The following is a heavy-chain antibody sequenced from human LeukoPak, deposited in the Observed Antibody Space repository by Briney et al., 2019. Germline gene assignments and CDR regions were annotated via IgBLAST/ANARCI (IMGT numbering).Heavy chain of an antibody. V-gene: IGHV3-23*01. J-gene: IGHJ1*01. CDR2: LSSTTGST. CDR1: GFLQSNFD. CDR3: TTGGGVYDYVSLH. D-gene: IGHD3-16*01. Sequence: GGPLTLLCAASGFLQSNFDMRWARQARGRGLECVSALSSTTGSTFYADPVKGKFTISRDNAKNTLYLQMNSLKSEDTAVYYCTTGGGVYDYVSLHWGQGTLVTVSS.